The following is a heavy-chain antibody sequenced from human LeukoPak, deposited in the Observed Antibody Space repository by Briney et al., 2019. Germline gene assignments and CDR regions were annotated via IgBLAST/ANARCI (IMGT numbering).Heavy chain of an antibody. Sequence: GSSVKVSCKASGGTFSSYTISWVRQAPGQGLEWMARIIPILGIANYAQKFQGRVTITADKSTSTAYMELSSLRSEDTAVYYCARDSRWLQLHDDAFDIWGQGTMVTVSS. D-gene: IGHD5-24*01. J-gene: IGHJ3*02. V-gene: IGHV1-69*04. CDR2: IIPILGIA. CDR1: GGTFSSYT. CDR3: ARDSRWLQLHDDAFDI.